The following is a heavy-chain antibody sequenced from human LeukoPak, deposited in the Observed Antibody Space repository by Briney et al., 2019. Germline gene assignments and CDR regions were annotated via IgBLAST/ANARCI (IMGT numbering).Heavy chain of an antibody. D-gene: IGHD3-3*02. J-gene: IGHJ3*02. CDR2: INTDNGNA. CDR1: GGTFSSNA. Sequence: ASVKVSCKASGGTFSSNAFTWVRQAPGQCLEWMGWINTDNGNAKYSQNFQDRVTLTRDTSASTAYMDLSSLRSEDTAVYYCSRVGARGISAFDIWGQGTMVTVSS. V-gene: IGHV1-3*04. CDR3: SRVGARGISAFDI.